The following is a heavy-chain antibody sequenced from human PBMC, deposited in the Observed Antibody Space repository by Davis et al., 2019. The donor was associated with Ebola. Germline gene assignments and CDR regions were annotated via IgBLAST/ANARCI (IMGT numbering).Heavy chain of an antibody. Sequence: GGSLCLSCAVSGFTSTYHWMHCVRQAPGKGLEWVSTTSISGDSRYYADSVKGRFTISRDNSKNILYLQMNTLTADDAGVYYCAKDWTVSRGVYDYFEKWGLGTRVTVSS. V-gene: IGHV3-23*01. CDR3: AKDWTVSRGVYDYFEK. CDR1: GFTSTYHW. D-gene: IGHD2-8*01. J-gene: IGHJ4*02. CDR2: TSISGDSR.